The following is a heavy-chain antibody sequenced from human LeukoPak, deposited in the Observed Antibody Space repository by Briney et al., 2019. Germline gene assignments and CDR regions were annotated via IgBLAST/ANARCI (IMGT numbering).Heavy chain of an antibody. CDR2: IIPIFGTA. CDR3: AGGDIVVVPAATHYYYYGMDV. D-gene: IGHD2-2*01. V-gene: IGHV1-69*06. CDR1: GGTFSSYA. Sequence: SVKVSCKASGGTFSSYAISWVRQAPGQGLGWMGGIIPIFGTANYAQKFQGRVTITADKSTSTAYMELSSLRSEDTAVYYCAGGDIVVVPAATHYYYYGMDVWGKGTTVTVSS. J-gene: IGHJ6*04.